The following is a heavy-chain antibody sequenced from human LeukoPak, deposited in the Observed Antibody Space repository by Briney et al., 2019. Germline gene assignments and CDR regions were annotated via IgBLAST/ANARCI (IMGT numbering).Heavy chain of an antibody. D-gene: IGHD5-12*01. CDR2: IYAGGDI. J-gene: IGHJ2*01. CDR1: GFTFSRKY. CDR3: ARVVAAGRDWYFDL. V-gene: IGHV3-66*02. Sequence: GGSLRLSCAASGFTFSRKYMSWVRQAPGKGLEWVSIIYAGGDIYYADSVKGRFTISRDNSRNTLYLQINNLRPEDTAVYSCARVVAAGRDWYFDLWGRGTLVTVSS.